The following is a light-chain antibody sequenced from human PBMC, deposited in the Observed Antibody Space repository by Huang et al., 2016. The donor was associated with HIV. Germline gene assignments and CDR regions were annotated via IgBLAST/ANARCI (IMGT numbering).Light chain of an antibody. J-gene: IGKJ1*01. CDR3: QQYNNWPRT. CDR1: QSVSSN. CDR2: AAS. Sequence: EIVMTQSPATLSVSPGERATLSCRASQSVSSNLAWYQQKPGQAPRLLIYAASTRATGIPARFSGSGSGTEFTLTISSLQSEDFAVYYCQQYNNWPRTSGQGTKVEIK. V-gene: IGKV3-15*01.